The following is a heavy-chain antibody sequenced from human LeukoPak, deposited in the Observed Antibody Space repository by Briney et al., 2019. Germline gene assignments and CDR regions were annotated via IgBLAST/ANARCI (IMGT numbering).Heavy chain of an antibody. J-gene: IGHJ4*02. V-gene: IGHV3-21*01. CDR2: ISSSSSYI. Sequence: GGSLRLSCAASGFTFSSYSMNWVRQAPGKGLEWVSSISSSSSYIYYADSVKGRFTISRDNAKNSLYLQMNSLRAEDTAVYYCARNIVVVVAATFTGYFDHWGQGTLVTVSS. CDR1: GFTFSSYS. CDR3: ARNIVVVVAATFTGYFDH. D-gene: IGHD2-15*01.